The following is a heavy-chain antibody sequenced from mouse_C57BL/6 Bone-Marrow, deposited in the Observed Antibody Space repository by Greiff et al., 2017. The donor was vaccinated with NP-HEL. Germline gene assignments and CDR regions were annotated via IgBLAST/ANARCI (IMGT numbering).Heavy chain of an antibody. J-gene: IGHJ4*01. Sequence: EVKLMESGGGLVQPGGSLKLSCAASGFTFSDYGMAWVRQAPRKGPEWVAFISNLAYSIYYADTVTGRFTISRENAKNTLYLEMSSLRSEDTAMYYCARLGLRYYAMDYWGQGTSVTVSS. CDR2: ISNLAYSI. CDR1: GFTFSDYG. V-gene: IGHV5-15*01. CDR3: ARLGLRYYAMDY. D-gene: IGHD1-1*01.